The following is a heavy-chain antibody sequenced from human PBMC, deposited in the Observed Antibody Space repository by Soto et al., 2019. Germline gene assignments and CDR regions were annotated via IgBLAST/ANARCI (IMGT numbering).Heavy chain of an antibody. Sequence: SETLSLTCIVSGGSISSGGYYWSWIRQHPGKGLEWIGYIYYSGSTYYNPSLKSRVTISVDTSKNQFSLKLSSVTASYTAVYFCATGGGTENYWGQGALVTVSS. D-gene: IGHD3-16*01. CDR2: IYYSGST. CDR3: ATGGGTENY. V-gene: IGHV4-31*03. CDR1: GGSISSGGYY. J-gene: IGHJ4*02.